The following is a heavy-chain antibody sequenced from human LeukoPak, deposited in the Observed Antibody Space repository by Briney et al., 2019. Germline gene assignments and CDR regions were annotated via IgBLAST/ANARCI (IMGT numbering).Heavy chain of an antibody. CDR2: IIPTLEIA. V-gene: IGHV1-69*04. CDR3: ARVLSGSWLWF. Sequence: ASVKVSCKASGGTFSSYAITWVRQAPGQGLEWMGRIIPTLEIANYAQKFQGRVTITADKSTSTAYMELSSLRPEDTAVYYCARVLSGSWLWFWGQGTLVTVSS. D-gene: IGHD5-18*01. CDR1: GGTFSSYA. J-gene: IGHJ4*02.